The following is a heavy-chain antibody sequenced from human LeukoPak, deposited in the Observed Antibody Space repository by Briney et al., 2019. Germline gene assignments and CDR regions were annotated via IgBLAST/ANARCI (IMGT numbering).Heavy chain of an antibody. CDR3: VRRVYYYTSEHSTNWFDP. CDR1: GYTFTGYY. Sequence: ASVKVSCKASGYTFTGYYMHWVRQAPGQGLEWMGWINPNSGGTNYAQKFQGWVTMTRDTSISTAYMELSRLRSDDTAVYYCVRRVYYYTSEHSTNWFDPWGQGTLVTVSS. CDR2: INPNSGGT. J-gene: IGHJ5*02. D-gene: IGHD3-10*01. V-gene: IGHV1-2*04.